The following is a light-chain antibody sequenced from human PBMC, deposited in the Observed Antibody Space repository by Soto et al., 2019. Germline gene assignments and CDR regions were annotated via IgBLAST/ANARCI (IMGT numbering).Light chain of an antibody. CDR2: LNSDGSH. J-gene: IGLJ3*02. Sequence: QSVLTQSPSASASLGASVKLTCTLSSGHSSYAIAWHQQQPEKGPRFLMKLNSDGSHTRGDGLPDRFSGSSSGAERYLTISHLQSADEADYYCQTWGTGIQVFGGGTKLTVL. V-gene: IGLV4-69*01. CDR3: QTWGTGIQV. CDR1: SGHSSYA.